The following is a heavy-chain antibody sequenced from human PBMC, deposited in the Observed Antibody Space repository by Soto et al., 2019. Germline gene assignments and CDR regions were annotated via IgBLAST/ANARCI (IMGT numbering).Heavy chain of an antibody. Sequence: QVQLVQSGAEVMKPGASVRVSCKASGYSFTTYGVSWVRQAPGQGLEYMGWISVYNGDTNYAQKLQGRLTMTTDTSTRTAYMELRSLRSDDTAIYYCARDRRDSVADRRSFDVWGQGTVVTVSS. J-gene: IGHJ3*01. CDR2: ISVYNGDT. CDR1: GYSFTTYG. D-gene: IGHD1-26*01. V-gene: IGHV1-18*01. CDR3: ARDRRDSVADRRSFDV.